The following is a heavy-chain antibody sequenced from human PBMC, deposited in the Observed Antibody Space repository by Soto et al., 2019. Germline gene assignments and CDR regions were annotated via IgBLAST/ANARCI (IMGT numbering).Heavy chain of an antibody. J-gene: IGHJ4*02. CDR2: ISYHGRDE. Sequence: QVQLVESGGGVVQPGRSLRLSCAASGFSLSNYGMHWVRQAPGKGLEWVAVISYHGRDEYYADSVKGRFTISRDTSKNTLYLQMNTLRPEDTAGYYCGKDHLINTLTTGGYWGQGTLVTVSS. CDR3: GKDHLINTLTTGGY. CDR1: GFSLSNYG. V-gene: IGHV3-30*18. D-gene: IGHD4-17*01.